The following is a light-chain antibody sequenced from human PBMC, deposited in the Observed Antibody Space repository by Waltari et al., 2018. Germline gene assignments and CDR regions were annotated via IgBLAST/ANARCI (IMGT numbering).Light chain of an antibody. V-gene: IGKV1-5*03. J-gene: IGKJ4*01. CDR1: QSISNW. CDR2: KAS. Sequence: DIQMTQSPSTLSASVGDSVTITCRASQSISNWLAWYQQKPRKAPKLLIYKASTLESGVPSRFSGSGSGTEFTLTISSLQPDDFATYYCQQYNSYSLLTFGGGTKVEIK. CDR3: QQYNSYSLLT.